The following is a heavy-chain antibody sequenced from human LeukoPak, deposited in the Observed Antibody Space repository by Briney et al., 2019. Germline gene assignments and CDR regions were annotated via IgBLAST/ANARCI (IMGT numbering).Heavy chain of an antibody. CDR3: AKDRRIAAAGKYYYYYYGMDV. CDR2: ISYDGSNK. V-gene: IGHV3-30*18. CDR1: GFTFSSYG. J-gene: IGHJ6*02. D-gene: IGHD6-13*01. Sequence: QAGGSLRLSCAASGFTFSSYGMHWVRQAPGKGLEWVAVISYDGSNKYYADSVKGRFTISRVNSKNTLYLQMNSLRAEDTAVFYCAKDRRIAAAGKYYYYYYGMDVWGQGTTVTVSS.